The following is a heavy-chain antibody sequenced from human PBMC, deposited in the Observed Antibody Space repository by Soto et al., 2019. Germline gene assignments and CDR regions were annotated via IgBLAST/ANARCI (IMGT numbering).Heavy chain of an antibody. CDR2: IYTSGNT. V-gene: IGHV4-4*07. Sequence: SETLSLTCTVSGDSISSYYWSWIRQPAGKGLEWIGRIYTSGNTQYNPSLWSRVTMSVDTSRNQLSLKLSSVTAADTAVYFCAGDKGYYYDGMDVWGQGTTVTVSS. D-gene: IGHD3-22*01. CDR3: AGDKGYYYDGMDV. J-gene: IGHJ6*02. CDR1: GDSISSYY.